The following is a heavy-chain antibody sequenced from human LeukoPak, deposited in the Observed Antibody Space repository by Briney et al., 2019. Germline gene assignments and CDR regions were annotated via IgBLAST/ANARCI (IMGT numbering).Heavy chain of an antibody. Sequence: ASVKVSCKASGYTFTSYDINWVRQATGQGLEWMGWMNPNSGNTGYAQKFQGRVTITADESTSTAYMELSSLRSEDTAVYYCARSKYYDSSGYYYPGVSYYYYYMDVWGKGTTVTISS. D-gene: IGHD3-22*01. V-gene: IGHV1-8*01. CDR2: MNPNSGNT. CDR3: ARSKYYDSSGYYYPGVSYYYYYMDV. J-gene: IGHJ6*03. CDR1: GYTFTSYD.